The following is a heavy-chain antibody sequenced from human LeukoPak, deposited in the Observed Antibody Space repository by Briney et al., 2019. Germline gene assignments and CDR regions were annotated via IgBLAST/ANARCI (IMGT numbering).Heavy chain of an antibody. CDR2: ISYDGSNK. Sequence: GRSLRLSCAASGFTLSSYVMHWVRQAPGKGLEWVAVISYDGSNKYYADSVKGRFTISRDNSKNTLYLQMNSLRAEDTAVYYCARDYDYEDAGGFDYWGQGTLVTVSS. CDR1: GFTLSSYV. CDR3: ARDYDYEDAGGFDY. D-gene: IGHD3-22*01. J-gene: IGHJ4*02. V-gene: IGHV3-30*04.